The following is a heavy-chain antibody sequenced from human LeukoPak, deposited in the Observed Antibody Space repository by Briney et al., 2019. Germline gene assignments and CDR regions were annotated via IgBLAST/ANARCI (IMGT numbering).Heavy chain of an antibody. J-gene: IGHJ5*02. Sequence: ASVKVSCKASGYTFTSYAMNWVRQVPGQGLEWMGWINPNTGNPTYAQGFTGRFVFSLDTSVSTTYLQISSLKAEDTAVYYCARAYQRLGGLSFPDQWGQGTLVSVSS. CDR1: GYTFTSYA. V-gene: IGHV7-4-1*02. D-gene: IGHD3-16*02. CDR3: ARAYQRLGGLSFPDQ. CDR2: INPNTGNP.